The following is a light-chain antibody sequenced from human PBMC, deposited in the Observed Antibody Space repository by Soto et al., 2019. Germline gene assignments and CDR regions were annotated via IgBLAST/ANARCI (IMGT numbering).Light chain of an antibody. CDR1: QSVDNY. Sequence: EIVLTQSPGTLSLSPVERATLSCMASQSVDNYLVWYQQKPGQAPTLLTDDAANRATGIPARFSGSGSGTDFTLTLSSLEPEPFAVYYCQQRINWPPAWAFGQGTKVDIK. CDR2: DAA. CDR3: QQRINWPPAWA. J-gene: IGKJ1*01. V-gene: IGKV3-11*01.